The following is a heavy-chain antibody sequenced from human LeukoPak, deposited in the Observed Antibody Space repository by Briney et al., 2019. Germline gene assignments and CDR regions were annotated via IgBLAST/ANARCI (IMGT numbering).Heavy chain of an antibody. J-gene: IGHJ4*02. D-gene: IGHD1-26*01. Sequence: PSETLSLTCTVSGGSISSGSYYWSWIRQPAGKGLEWIGRIYTSGSTNYNPSLKSRVTISVDTSKNQFSLKLSSVTAADTAVYYCARVDPESGSSTFDYWGQGTLVTVSS. CDR2: IYTSGST. CDR3: ARVDPESGSSTFDY. V-gene: IGHV4-61*02. CDR1: GGSISSGSYY.